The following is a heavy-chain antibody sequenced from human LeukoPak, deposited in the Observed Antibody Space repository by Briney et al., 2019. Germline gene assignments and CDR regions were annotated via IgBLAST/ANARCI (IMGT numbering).Heavy chain of an antibody. J-gene: IGHJ6*02. Sequence: SETLSLTCTVSGGSISSGGYYWSWIRQPPGKGLEWIGSVYHSGSTLYSPSLKSRVTISVDTSKNQFFLNLSSVTATDTAVYYCAREGGWDGGDVYQYYGLDVWGQGTTVTVSS. CDR1: GGSISSGGYY. D-gene: IGHD1-26*01. CDR2: VYHSGST. V-gene: IGHV4-39*07. CDR3: AREGGWDGGDVYQYYGLDV.